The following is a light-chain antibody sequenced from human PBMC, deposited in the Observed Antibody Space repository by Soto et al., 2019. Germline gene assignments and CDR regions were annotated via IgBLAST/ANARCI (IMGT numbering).Light chain of an antibody. CDR3: QQYCSSPRLT. CDR1: QSVSSSY. J-gene: IGKJ5*01. Sequence: EIVLTQSPGTLSLSPGERATLSCRASQSVSSSYLAWYQQKPGQAPRLLICGASSRATGIPDRFSGSGSGTDFTLTISRLEPEDFAVYDCQQYCSSPRLTFGQGTRLEIK. CDR2: GAS. V-gene: IGKV3-20*01.